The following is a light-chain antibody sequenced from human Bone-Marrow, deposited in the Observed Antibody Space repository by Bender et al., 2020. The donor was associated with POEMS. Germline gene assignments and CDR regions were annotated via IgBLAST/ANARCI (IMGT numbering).Light chain of an antibody. Sequence: QSALTQPPSASGSPGQSVTISCTGTGSDIGGYNSVSWYQQHPGKAPRLLISAVSRRPSGVPDRFSGSKSGNTASLTVSGLQADDEAYYYCSSYAGYNNFVFGGGTKLTVL. CDR3: SSYAGYNNFV. CDR1: GSDIGGYNS. CDR2: AVS. V-gene: IGLV2-8*01. J-gene: IGLJ2*01.